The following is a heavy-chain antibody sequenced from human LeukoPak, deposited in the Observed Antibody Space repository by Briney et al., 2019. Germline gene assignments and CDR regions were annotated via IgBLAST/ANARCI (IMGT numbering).Heavy chain of an antibody. Sequence: PSETLSLTCTVSGVSISSGGYYWSWIRQHPGKGLEWIGYIYYSGSTYYNPSLKRRVTISVDTSKNQFSLKLSSVTAADTAVYYCAREKGYCSGGSCYGSWFDPWGQGTLVTVSS. CDR2: IYYSGST. D-gene: IGHD2-15*01. CDR3: AREKGYCSGGSCYGSWFDP. CDR1: GVSISSGGYY. J-gene: IGHJ5*02. V-gene: IGHV4-31*03.